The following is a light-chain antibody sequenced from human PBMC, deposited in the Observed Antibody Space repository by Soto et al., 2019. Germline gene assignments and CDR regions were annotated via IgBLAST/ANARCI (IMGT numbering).Light chain of an antibody. Sequence: QSVLTQPPSASGSPGQSVTISCTGTSSDVGGYNYVSWYQQQPGKAPKLMIYEVSKRPSGVPDRFSGSKSGNTASLTVSGLQAEDEADYYCSSYAGSKNFVFGTGTKVTVL. CDR1: SSDVGGYNY. J-gene: IGLJ1*01. CDR3: SSYAGSKNFV. CDR2: EVS. V-gene: IGLV2-8*01.